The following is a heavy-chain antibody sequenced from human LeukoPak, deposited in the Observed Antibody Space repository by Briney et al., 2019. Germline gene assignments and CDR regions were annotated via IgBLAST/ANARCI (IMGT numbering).Heavy chain of an antibody. J-gene: IGHJ4*02. CDR2: TNRDGSST. D-gene: IGHD2-15*01. CDR1: GFTFSSYW. V-gene: IGHV3-74*01. Sequence: GGSLRLSCAASGFTFSSYWMHWVRQAPGKGPVWVARTNRDGSSTAYADSVKGRFTISKDNAKNTLYLLMNSLRAEVTAVYYRARDSVEWCIFDYWGQGTLVTVSS. CDR3: ARDSVEWCIFDY.